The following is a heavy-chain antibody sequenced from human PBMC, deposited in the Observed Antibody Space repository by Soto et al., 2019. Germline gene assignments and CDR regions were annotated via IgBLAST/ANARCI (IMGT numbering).Heavy chain of an antibody. CDR3: AKDLTMVRGVLGGDY. V-gene: IGHV3-30*18. Sequence: SGGSLRLSCAASGFTFSSYGMHWVRQAPGKGLEWVAVISYDGSNKYYADSVKGRFTISRDNSKNTLYLQMNSLRAEDTAVYYCAKDLTMVRGVLGGDYWGQGTLVTVSS. J-gene: IGHJ4*02. CDR1: GFTFSSYG. CDR2: ISYDGSNK. D-gene: IGHD3-10*01.